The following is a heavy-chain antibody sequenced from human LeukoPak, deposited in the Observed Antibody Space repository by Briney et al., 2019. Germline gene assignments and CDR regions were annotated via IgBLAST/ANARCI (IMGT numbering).Heavy chain of an antibody. CDR3: ARDGTTGTNNWFDP. D-gene: IGHD1-1*01. J-gene: IGHJ5*02. V-gene: IGHV3-21*01. CDR1: GFTFSSYS. CDR2: ISSSSSYI. Sequence: GGSLRLSCAASGFTFSSYSMNWVRQAPGKGLEWVSSISSSSSYIYYADSVKGRFTISRDNAKNSLYLQMNSLRAEDTAVYYCARDGTTGTNNWFDPWGQGTLVTVSS.